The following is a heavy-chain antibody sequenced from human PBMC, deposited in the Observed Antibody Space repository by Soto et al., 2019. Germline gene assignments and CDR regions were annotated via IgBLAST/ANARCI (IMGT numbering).Heavy chain of an antibody. D-gene: IGHD5-18*01. J-gene: IGHJ4*02. Sequence: GGSLRLSCAASGFTFNNHWMHWVRQAPGEGLVWVSRISGDGSTNYADSVKGRFTISRDNAKNTLYLQMNSLRADDTAVYYCVRCDSTYRFSYSYWGQGTLVTVSS. V-gene: IGHV3-74*01. CDR2: ISGDGST. CDR1: GFTFNNHW. CDR3: VRCDSTYRFSYSY.